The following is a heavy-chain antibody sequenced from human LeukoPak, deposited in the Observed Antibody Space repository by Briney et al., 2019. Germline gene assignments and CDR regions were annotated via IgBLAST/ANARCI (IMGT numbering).Heavy chain of an antibody. CDR1: GFTFSSYS. CDR2: ISSSSSYI. V-gene: IGHV3-21*01. Sequence: GGSLRLSCAASGFTFSSYSMNWVRQAPGKGLEWVSSISSSSSYIYYADSVKGRFTISRDNAKNSLYLQMNSLRAEDTAVYYCARDAQDYCSSTSCYPDWGQGTLVTVSS. D-gene: IGHD2-2*01. J-gene: IGHJ4*02. CDR3: ARDAQDYCSSTSCYPD.